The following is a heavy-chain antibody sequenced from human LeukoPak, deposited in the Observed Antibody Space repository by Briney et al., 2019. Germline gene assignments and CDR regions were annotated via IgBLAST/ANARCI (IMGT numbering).Heavy chain of an antibody. CDR2: IIPSLGIA. CDR3: ARDTERYYYGSGSYYNATDGH. Sequence: SVNVSCKSSGGTFSSYAISWVRQARGQGLEWMGRIIPSLGIANYAQKFQGRVTSTADKSTSTAYMELSSLRSEDTAVYYCARDTERYYYGSGSYYNATDGHWGQGTLVPVSS. CDR1: GGTFSSYA. J-gene: IGHJ4*02. V-gene: IGHV1-69*04. D-gene: IGHD3-10*01.